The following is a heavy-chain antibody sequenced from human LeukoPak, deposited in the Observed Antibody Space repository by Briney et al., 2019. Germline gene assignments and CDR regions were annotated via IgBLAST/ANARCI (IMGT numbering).Heavy chain of an antibody. V-gene: IGHV3-9*01. D-gene: IGHD3-22*01. Sequence: GGSLRLSCAASGFTFDDYAMHWVRQAPGKGLEWVSGISWNSGSIGYADSVKGRFTISRDNAKNSLYLQMNSLRAEDTALYYCAKDMYPMIVAVIEEGVAFDIWGQGTMVTVSS. J-gene: IGHJ3*02. CDR3: AKDMYPMIVAVIEEGVAFDI. CDR1: GFTFDDYA. CDR2: ISWNSGSI.